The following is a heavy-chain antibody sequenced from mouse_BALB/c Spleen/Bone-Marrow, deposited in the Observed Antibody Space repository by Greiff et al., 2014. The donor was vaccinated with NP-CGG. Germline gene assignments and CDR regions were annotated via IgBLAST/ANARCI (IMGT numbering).Heavy chain of an antibody. J-gene: IGHJ3*01. CDR2: IHYSGST. CDR1: GYSITSGYS. CDR3: ATLLRYPGFAY. V-gene: IGHV3-1*02. D-gene: IGHD1-1*01. Sequence: VQLQQPGPDLVKPSQSLSLTCTVTGYSITSGYSWHWIRQFPGNKLEWMGYIHYSGSTNYNPSLKSRISITRDTSKNQFFLQLNSVTTEDTATYYCATLLRYPGFAYWGPGTLVTVSA.